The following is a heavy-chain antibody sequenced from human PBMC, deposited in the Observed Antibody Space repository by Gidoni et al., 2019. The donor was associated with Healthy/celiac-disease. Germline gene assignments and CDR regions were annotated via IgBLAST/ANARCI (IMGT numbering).Heavy chain of an antibody. CDR3: AMTAFSSGWYRFFGY. J-gene: IGHJ4*02. V-gene: IGHV4-39*01. CDR2: ST. Sequence: STYYNPSLKSRVTISVDTSKNQFSLKLSSVTAADTAVYYCAMTAFSSGWYRFFGYWGQGTLVTVSS. D-gene: IGHD6-19*01.